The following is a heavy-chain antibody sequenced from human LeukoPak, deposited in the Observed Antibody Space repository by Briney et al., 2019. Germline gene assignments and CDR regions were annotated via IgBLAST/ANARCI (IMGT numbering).Heavy chain of an antibody. D-gene: IGHD1-26*01. CDR2: TYYRSKWYY. V-gene: IGHV6-1*01. J-gene: IGHJ4*02. Sequence: SQTLSLTCAISGDSVSSNSAAWNWIRQSPSRGLEWLGRTYYRSKWYYDYAVAVKSRISINPDTTKNQFSLQLSSVTPEDTAVYYCARDPVGGSTIFDYWGQGTLVTVSS. CDR1: GDSVSSNSAA. CDR3: ARDPVGGSTIFDY.